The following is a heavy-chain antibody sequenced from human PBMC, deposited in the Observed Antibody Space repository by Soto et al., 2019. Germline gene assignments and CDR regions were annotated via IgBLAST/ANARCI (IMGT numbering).Heavy chain of an antibody. V-gene: IGHV3-23*01. J-gene: IGHJ4*02. D-gene: IGHD5-12*01. CDR2: ISGSGGST. CDR1: GFTFSSYA. Sequence: GGSLRLSCAASGFTFSSYAMSWVRQAPGKGLEWVSAISGSGGSTYYADSVKGRFTISRDNSKYTLYLQMNSLRAEDTAVYYCAKGPHVDIVATMPPDYWGQGTLVTVSS. CDR3: AKGPHVDIVATMPPDY.